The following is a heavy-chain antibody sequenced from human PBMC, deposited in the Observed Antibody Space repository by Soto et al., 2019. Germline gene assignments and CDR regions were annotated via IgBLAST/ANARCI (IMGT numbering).Heavy chain of an antibody. J-gene: IGHJ4*02. V-gene: IGHV3-64D*06. D-gene: IGHD6-19*01. CDR3: VKDQDGHWLPTRRLFDY. Sequence: GGSLRLSCSASGFTFRTYAMHWVRQAPGKGLEYVSAINNNGGSTYYADSVKGRFTISRDNSNNTLFLQMSSMRTEDTAVYYCVKDQDGHWLPTRRLFDYWGQGTLVTVSS. CDR2: INNNGGST. CDR1: GFTFRTYA.